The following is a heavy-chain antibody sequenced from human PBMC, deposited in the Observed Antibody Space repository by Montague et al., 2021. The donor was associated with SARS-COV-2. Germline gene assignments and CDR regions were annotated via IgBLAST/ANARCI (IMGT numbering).Heavy chain of an antibody. V-gene: IGHV3-21*01. CDR2: ISSSSSYI. CDR3: ARDDYVWGSYRYSQYNWFDP. Sequence: SLRLSCAASGFTFSSYSMNWVRQAPGKGLEWVSSISSSSSYINYADSVKGRFTISRDNAKNSLYPQMNSLRAEDTAVYYCARDDYVWGSYRYSQYNWFDPWGQGTLVTVSS. J-gene: IGHJ5*02. CDR1: GFTFSSYS. D-gene: IGHD3-16*02.